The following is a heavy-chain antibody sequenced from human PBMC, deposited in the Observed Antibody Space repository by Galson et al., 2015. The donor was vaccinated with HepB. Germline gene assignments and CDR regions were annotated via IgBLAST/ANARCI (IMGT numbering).Heavy chain of an antibody. D-gene: IGHD5-12*01. CDR2: ISYDGSNK. CDR1: GFTFSSYG. Sequence: SLRLSCAASGFTFSSYGMHWVRQAPGKGLEWVAVISYDGSNKYYADSVKGRFTISRDNSKNTLYLQMNSLRAEDTAVYYCAKEGYERLVAFDIWGQGTMVTVSS. V-gene: IGHV3-30*18. CDR3: AKEGYERLVAFDI. J-gene: IGHJ3*02.